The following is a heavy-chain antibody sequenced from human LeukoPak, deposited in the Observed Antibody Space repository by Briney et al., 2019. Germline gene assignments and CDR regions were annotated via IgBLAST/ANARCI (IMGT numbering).Heavy chain of an antibody. CDR1: GFIFSNYI. J-gene: IGHJ4*02. CDR3: ARDRLWEVGATPYFAY. V-gene: IGHV3-48*04. D-gene: IGHD1-26*01. CDR2: ISSSGSTI. Sequence: GGSLRLSCAASGFIFSNYIMNWVRQAPGKGLEWVSYISSSGSTIYYADSVKGRFTISRDNAKNSLYLQMNSLRAEDTAVYYCARDRLWEVGATPYFAYWGQGTLVTVSS.